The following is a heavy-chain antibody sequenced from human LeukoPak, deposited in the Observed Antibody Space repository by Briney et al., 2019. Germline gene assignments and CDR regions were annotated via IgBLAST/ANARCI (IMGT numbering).Heavy chain of an antibody. CDR3: AKQSGKLLYYYFDY. J-gene: IGHJ4*02. CDR1: GFTFSSYA. D-gene: IGHD3-10*01. V-gene: IGHV3-23*01. CDR2: ISGSGGST. Sequence: GGSLRLSCAASGFTFSSYAMSWVRQAPGKGLEWVSAISGSGGSTYYADSVKGRFTISRDNSKNTLYPQMNSLRAEDTAVYYCAKQSGKLLYYYFDYWGQGTLVTVSS.